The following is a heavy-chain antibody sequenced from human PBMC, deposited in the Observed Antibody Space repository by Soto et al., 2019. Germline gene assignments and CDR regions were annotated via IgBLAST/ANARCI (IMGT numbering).Heavy chain of an antibody. V-gene: IGHV4-31*03. CDR1: GDSIRSGAHY. D-gene: IGHD3-22*01. J-gene: IGHJ5*02. Sequence: PSETLSLTCTVSGDSIRSGAHYWTWIRQHPGKGLEWIGYTSNTGSTYYNPSLKSRLNILLDTSKNQFSLRLSSVTAADTAMYYCAREGDSYYDTSGYFVAWFDPWGQGILVPVSS. CDR3: AREGDSYYDTSGYFVAWFDP. CDR2: TSNTGST.